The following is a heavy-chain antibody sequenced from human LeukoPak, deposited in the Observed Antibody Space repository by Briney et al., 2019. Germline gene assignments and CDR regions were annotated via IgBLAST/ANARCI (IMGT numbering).Heavy chain of an antibody. CDR2: IYYSGST. J-gene: IGHJ6*02. D-gene: IGHD5-18*01. CDR1: GGSISSYY. CDR3: ARQWIQLWPQAMEHYYYYYGMDV. Sequence: SETLSLTCTVSGGSISSYYWSWIRQPPGKGLEWIGYIYYSGSTNYNPSLKSRVTISVDTSKNQFSLKLSSVTAADTAVYYCARQWIQLWPQAMEHYYYYYGMDVWGQGTTVTVSS. V-gene: IGHV4-59*12.